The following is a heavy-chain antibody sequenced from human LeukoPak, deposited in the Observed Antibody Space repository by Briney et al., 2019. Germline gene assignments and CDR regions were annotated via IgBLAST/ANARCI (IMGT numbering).Heavy chain of an antibody. Sequence: PGGSLRLSCVTSGFTFSDTWMSWVRQAPGKGLEWVGRIKRKVDDETKNYAAPVRGRFTISRDDSKNTVYLKMDSLRTEDTAVYYCTADTFESSCYSHDYWGQGTLVTVSS. CDR1: GFTFSDTW. J-gene: IGHJ4*02. CDR3: TADTFESSCYSHDY. CDR2: IKRKVDDETK. V-gene: IGHV3-15*01. D-gene: IGHD3-22*01.